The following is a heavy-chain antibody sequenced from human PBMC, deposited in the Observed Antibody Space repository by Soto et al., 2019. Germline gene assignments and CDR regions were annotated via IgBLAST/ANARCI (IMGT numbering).Heavy chain of an antibody. CDR2: ISYDGRSE. CDR3: AKDLDVVIVLSATRCQDV. V-gene: IGHV3-30*18. D-gene: IGHD2-15*01. Sequence: QVQLVESGGGMIQPGKSLRLSCVASGFTFSNFGMHWVRQAPGKGLEWVAGISYDGRSESYVDSVRGRLTLSRDNSKNTLSLQMISLRPEDTGVYYWAKDLDVVIVLSATRCQDVWGQRTTVTVSS. J-gene: IGHJ6*02. CDR1: GFTFSNFG.